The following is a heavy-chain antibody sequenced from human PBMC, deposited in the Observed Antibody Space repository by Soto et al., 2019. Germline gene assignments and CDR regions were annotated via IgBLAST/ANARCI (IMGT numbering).Heavy chain of an antibody. V-gene: IGHV4-39*01. D-gene: IGHD2-21*02. Sequence: PSETLSLTCIVSGESISSSSYYWGWIRQPPGKGLEWIGSIYYSGRTYYNQSFKSRVTISIDTSKNQFSLKLSSVTATDTALYYCARQRTTVVTQAYFDHWGQGALVTVSS. CDR2: IYYSGRT. CDR1: GESISSSSYY. J-gene: IGHJ4*02. CDR3: ARQRTTVVTQAYFDH.